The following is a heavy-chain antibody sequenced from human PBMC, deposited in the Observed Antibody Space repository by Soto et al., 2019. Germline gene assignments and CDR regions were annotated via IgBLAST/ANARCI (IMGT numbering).Heavy chain of an antibody. V-gene: IGHV3-7*03. J-gene: IGHJ3*02. CDR1: GFTFSSYW. Sequence: EAQLVESGGGLVLPGGSLRLSCAASGFTFSSYWMSWVRQAPGKGLEWVANIKQDGSDKYYVDSVKGRFTISRDNAKKSLSLQMNSLGADDTAVYYCARDSHGSGSYYGGDDAFDIWGQGTMVTVSS. CDR2: IKQDGSDK. D-gene: IGHD3-10*01. CDR3: ARDSHGSGSYYGGDDAFDI.